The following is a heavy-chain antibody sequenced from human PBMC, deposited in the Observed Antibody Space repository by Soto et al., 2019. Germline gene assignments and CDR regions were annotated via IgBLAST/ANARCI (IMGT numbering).Heavy chain of an antibody. CDR1: GYTFTSYD. D-gene: IGHD2-2*01. J-gene: IGHJ4*02. CDR2: MNPNSGNT. V-gene: IGHV1-8*01. CDR3: AREGAYQLLEFDY. Sequence: ASVKVSCKASGYTFTSYDINWVRRATGQGLEWMGWMNPNSGNTSYAQKFQGRVTMTRNTSISTAYMELSSLRSEDTAVYYCAREGAYQLLEFDYWGQGTLVTVSS.